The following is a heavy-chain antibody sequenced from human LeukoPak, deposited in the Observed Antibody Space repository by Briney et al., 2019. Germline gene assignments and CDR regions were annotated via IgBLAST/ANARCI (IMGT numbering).Heavy chain of an antibody. V-gene: IGHV4-38-2*02. CDR2: IYHSGST. CDR3: ATMAHLNYFDY. D-gene: IGHD5-24*01. CDR1: GYSISSGYY. Sequence: PSETLSLTCTVSGYSISSGYYWGWIRPPPGKGLEWIGSIYHSGSTYYNPSLKSRVTISVDTSKNQFSLKLSSVTAADTAVYYCATMAHLNYFDYWGQGTLVTVSS. J-gene: IGHJ4*02.